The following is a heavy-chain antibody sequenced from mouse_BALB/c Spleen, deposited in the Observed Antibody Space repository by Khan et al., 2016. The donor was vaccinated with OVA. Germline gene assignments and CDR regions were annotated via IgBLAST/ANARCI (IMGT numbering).Heavy chain of an antibody. J-gene: IGHJ2*01. V-gene: IGHV3-2*02. D-gene: IGHD1-2*01. Sequence: EVQFQELGPGLVKPSQSLSLTCTVTGYSITSGYGWNWIRQFPGNKLEWMGYISYSGSTNYNPSLKSRISITRDTSKNQFFLQLNSVTTEDTATYYCARTARIKYWGQGTTLTVSS. CDR1: GYSITSGYG. CDR3: ARTARIKY. CDR2: ISYSGST.